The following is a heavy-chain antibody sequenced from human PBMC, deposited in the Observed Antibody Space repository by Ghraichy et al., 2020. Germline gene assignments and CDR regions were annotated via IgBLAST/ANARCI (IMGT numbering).Heavy chain of an antibody. Sequence: SETLSLTCAVSGGSISSSNWWSWVRHPPGKGLEWIGEIYHSGSTNYNPSLKSRVTISVDKSKNQFSLKLSSVTAADTAVYYCASLSRCQGGSCYLGIDYWGQGTRVTVAS. CDR2: IYHSGST. CDR1: GGSISSSNW. V-gene: IGHV4-4*02. D-gene: IGHD2-15*01. CDR3: ASLSRCQGGSCYLGIDY. J-gene: IGHJ4*02.